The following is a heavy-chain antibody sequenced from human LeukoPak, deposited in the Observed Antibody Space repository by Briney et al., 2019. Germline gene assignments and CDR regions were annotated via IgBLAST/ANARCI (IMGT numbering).Heavy chain of an antibody. J-gene: IGHJ6*02. CDR3: AGDRLGGGYYYGMDV. CDR1: GFTFSTYS. D-gene: IGHD3-16*01. V-gene: IGHV3-21*01. Sequence: PGGSLRLSCAASGFTFSTYSMNWVRQAPGKGLEWVSSISSGSAFIYSADSVKGRFTISRDNAKNSLYLQMNSLRAEDTAVYYCAGDRLGGGYYYGMDVWGQGTTVTVSS. CDR2: ISSGSAFI.